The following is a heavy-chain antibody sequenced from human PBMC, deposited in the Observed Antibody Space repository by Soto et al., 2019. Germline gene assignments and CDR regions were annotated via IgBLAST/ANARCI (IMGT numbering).Heavy chain of an antibody. Sequence: QVQLVESGGGVVQPGRSLRLSCAASGFTLSSYAMHWVRQAPGKGLEWVALTSYDGNNNYYADSVKGRFTISRDNSRNTLYLQMSSLRPEDTAVYYCARDLTGGSGWYVFDYWGQGTLVTVSS. CDR3: ARDLTGGSGWYVFDY. V-gene: IGHV3-30-3*01. CDR2: TSYDGNNN. D-gene: IGHD6-19*01. J-gene: IGHJ4*02. CDR1: GFTLSSYA.